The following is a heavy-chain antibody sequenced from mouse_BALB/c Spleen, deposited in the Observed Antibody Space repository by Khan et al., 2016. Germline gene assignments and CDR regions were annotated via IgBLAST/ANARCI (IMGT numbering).Heavy chain of an antibody. CDR1: GYTFTSYT. V-gene: IGHV1-4*01. D-gene: IGHD3-3*01. J-gene: IGHJ2*01. CDR2: INPSSGYT. CDR3: ARTSTRASY. Sequence: QVQLQQSGAELVKPGASVKMSCKASGYTFTSYTMHWVKQRPGQGLEWIGYINPSSGYTKYNQKFKDKATLTVDKSSSTAYMQLSSLTSEDSVVYYCARTSTRASYWGQGTTLTVSS.